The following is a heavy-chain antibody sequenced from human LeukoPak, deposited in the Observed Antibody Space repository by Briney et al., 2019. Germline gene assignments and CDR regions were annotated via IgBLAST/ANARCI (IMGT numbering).Heavy chain of an antibody. Sequence: GGSLRLSCAASGFTFSSYWMHWVRQAPGKGLVWVSRINSDGSSTSYADSVKGRFTISRDNAKNTLYLQMNSLRADDTAVYYYAREDSSGWRNWFDPWGQGTLVTVSS. CDR1: GFTFSSYW. D-gene: IGHD6-19*01. CDR2: INSDGSST. V-gene: IGHV3-74*01. CDR3: AREDSSGWRNWFDP. J-gene: IGHJ5*02.